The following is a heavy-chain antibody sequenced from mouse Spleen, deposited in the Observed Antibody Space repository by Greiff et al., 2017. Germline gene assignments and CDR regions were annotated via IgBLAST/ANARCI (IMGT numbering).Heavy chain of an antibody. CDR2: INPNNGGT. V-gene: IGHV1-26*01. CDR1: GYTFTDYY. D-gene: IGHD4-1*02. CDR3: ARATGTIY. J-gene: IGHJ2*01. Sequence: EVQLQQSGPELVKPGASVKISCKASGYTFTDYYMNWVKQSHGKSLEWIGDINPNNGGTSYNQKFKGKATLTVDKSSSTAYMELRSLTSEDSAVYYCARATGTIYWGQGTTLTVSS.